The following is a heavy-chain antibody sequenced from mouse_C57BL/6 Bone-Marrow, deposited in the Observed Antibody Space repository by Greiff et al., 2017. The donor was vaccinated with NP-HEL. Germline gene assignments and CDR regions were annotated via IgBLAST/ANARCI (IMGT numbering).Heavy chain of an antibody. CDR1: GYTFTSYG. J-gene: IGHJ1*03. CDR2: IYPRSGNT. V-gene: IGHV1-81*01. CDR3: AKVYYSNYWYFDV. D-gene: IGHD2-5*01. Sequence: VKLMESGAELARPGASVKLSCKASGYTFTSYGISWVKQRTGQGLEWIGEIYPRSGNTYYNEKFKGKATLTADKSSSTAYMELRSLTSEDSAVYFCAKVYYSNYWYFDVWGTGTTVTVSS.